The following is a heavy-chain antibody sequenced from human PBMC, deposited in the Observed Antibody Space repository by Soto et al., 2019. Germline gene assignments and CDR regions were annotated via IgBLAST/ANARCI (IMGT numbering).Heavy chain of an antibody. CDR2: IYYSGST. D-gene: IGHD3-10*01. V-gene: IGHV4-31*03. J-gene: IGHJ5*02. CDR3: ARDLGYYGSGSWGNWFDP. CDR1: GGSISSGGYY. Sequence: SETLSLTCTVSGGSISSGGYYWSWIRQHPGEGLEWIGYIYYSGSTYYHPSLKSRVTISVDTSKNQFSLKLSSVTAADTAVYYCARDLGYYGSGSWGNWFDPWGQGTLVTVS.